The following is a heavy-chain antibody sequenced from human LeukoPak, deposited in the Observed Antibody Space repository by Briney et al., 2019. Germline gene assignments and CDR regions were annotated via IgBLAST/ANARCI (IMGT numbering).Heavy chain of an antibody. Sequence: SETLSLTCTVSGGFISSSSYYWGWIRQPPGKGLEWIGSIYYSGSTYHNPSLKSRVTISVDTSKNQFSLKLSSVTAADTAVYYCASLLSGWYYFDYWGQGTLVTVSS. CDR1: GGFISSSSYY. D-gene: IGHD6-19*01. CDR3: ASLLSGWYYFDY. V-gene: IGHV4-39*01. J-gene: IGHJ4*02. CDR2: IYYSGST.